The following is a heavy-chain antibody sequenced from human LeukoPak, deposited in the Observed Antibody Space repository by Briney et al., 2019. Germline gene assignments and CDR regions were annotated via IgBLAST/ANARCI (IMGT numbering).Heavy chain of an antibody. CDR1: GGSISSSGYF. D-gene: IGHD5-24*01. CDR2: IYYSGST. J-gene: IGHJ4*02. CDR3: ASLGGGYNGDY. V-gene: IGHV4-39*01. Sequence: SETLSLTCTVSGGSISSSGYFWGWLRQPPGKGLEWIGSIYYSGSTYYNSSLKSRVTISVDTSKNQFSLKLSSVTAADTAVYYCASLGGGYNGDYWGQGTLVTVSS.